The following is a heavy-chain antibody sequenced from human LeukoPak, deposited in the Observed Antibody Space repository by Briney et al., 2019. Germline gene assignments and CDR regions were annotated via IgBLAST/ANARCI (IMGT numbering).Heavy chain of an antibody. CDR3: ARDYSGYSNY. V-gene: IGHV3-21*01. J-gene: IGHJ4*02. D-gene: IGHD4-11*01. CDR2: ISSDSNYI. Sequence: GGSLGLSCAASGFTFSSYSMNWVRQAPGKGLEWVSSISSDSNYIYYADSVKGRFTISRDNARNSLYLQMNSLRAEDTAVYYCARDYSGYSNYWGQGTLVTVSS. CDR1: GFTFSSYS.